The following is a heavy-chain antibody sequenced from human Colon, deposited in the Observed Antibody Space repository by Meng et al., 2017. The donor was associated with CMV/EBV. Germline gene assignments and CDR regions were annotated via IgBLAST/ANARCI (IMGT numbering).Heavy chain of an antibody. CDR2: NNLKSGDT. J-gene: IGHJ4*02. Sequence: KTSGFTFRHYYRQWVQRAPGQGLEWVGRNNLKSGDTSFAQKCQSRVTIARDTYSRTAYMELNNLRSDDTAVYFCARSGERAMMYIDYWGQGTLVTVSS. D-gene: IGHD3-22*01. CDR1: GFTFRHYY. CDR3: ARSGERAMMYIDY. V-gene: IGHV1-2*06.